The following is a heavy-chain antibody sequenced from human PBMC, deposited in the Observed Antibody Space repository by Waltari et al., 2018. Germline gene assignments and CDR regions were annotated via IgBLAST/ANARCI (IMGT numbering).Heavy chain of an antibody. CDR2: INHSGST. CDR3: ARGDVVVSSGWYFSPDYYCGVDV. Sequence: QVQLQQWGAGLLKPSETLSLTCVVYGGSFSGYYRSWLRQPPGKGLELIGEINHSGSTNYNPSRKSRVTISVDTTKNQYSLKLSSVTAAVTAGYYCARGDVVVSSGWYFSPDYYCGVDVWVQGSTITVAS. J-gene: IGHJ6*02. V-gene: IGHV4-34*01. CDR1: GGSFSGYY. D-gene: IGHD6-19*01.